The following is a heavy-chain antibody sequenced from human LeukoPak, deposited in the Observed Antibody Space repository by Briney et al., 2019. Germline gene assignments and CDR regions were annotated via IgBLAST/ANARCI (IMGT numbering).Heavy chain of an antibody. CDR3: ARLVVVPAAIGSDYFDY. V-gene: IGHV4-31*03. CDR2: IYYSGST. CDR1: GGSISSGGYY. Sequence: PSETLPLTCTVSGGSISSGGYYWSWIRQHPGKGLEWIGYIYYSGSTYYNPSLKSRVTISVDTSKNQFTLKLSSVTAADTAVYYCARLVVVPAAIGSDYFDYWGQGTLVTVSS. J-gene: IGHJ4*02. D-gene: IGHD2-2*01.